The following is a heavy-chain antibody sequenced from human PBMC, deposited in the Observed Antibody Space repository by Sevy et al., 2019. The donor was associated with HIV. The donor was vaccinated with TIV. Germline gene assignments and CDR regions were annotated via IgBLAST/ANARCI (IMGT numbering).Heavy chain of an antibody. Sequence: GGSLRLSCAASGFTFSSYAMSWVRQAPGKGLEWVSAISGSGGSTYYADSVKGRFTISRDNSMNTLYLQMNSLIAEDTSVYYCAKDQSFLLGYCSGGSCSQFRNAFDIWGQGTMVTVSS. CDR3: AKDQSFLLGYCSGGSCSQFRNAFDI. D-gene: IGHD2-15*01. J-gene: IGHJ3*02. V-gene: IGHV3-23*01. CDR1: GFTFSSYA. CDR2: ISGSGGST.